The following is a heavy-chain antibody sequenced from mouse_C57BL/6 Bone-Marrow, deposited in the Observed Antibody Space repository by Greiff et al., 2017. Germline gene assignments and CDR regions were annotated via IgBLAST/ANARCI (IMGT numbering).Heavy chain of an antibody. CDR3: ARPSYGFAY. CDR1: GYTFIDYN. V-gene: IGHV1-18*01. J-gene: IGHJ3*01. CDR2: INPNNGGT. D-gene: IGHD1-1*01. Sequence: SGPELVKPGASVKIPCKASGYTFIDYNMDWVKQSHGKSLEWIGDINPNNGGTIYNQKFKGKATLTVDKSSSTAYMELRSLTSEDTAVYYCARPSYGFAYWGQGTLVTVSA.